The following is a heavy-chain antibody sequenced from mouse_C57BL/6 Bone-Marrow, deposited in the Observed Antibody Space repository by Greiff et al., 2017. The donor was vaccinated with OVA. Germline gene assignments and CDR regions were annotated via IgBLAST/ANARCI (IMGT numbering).Heavy chain of an antibody. CDR2: IDPENGDT. V-gene: IGHV14-4*01. J-gene: IGHJ4*01. Sequence: VQLKESGAELVRPGASVKLSCTASGFNIKDDYMHWVKQRPEQGLEWIGWIDPENGDTEYASKFPGKATITADPSSNTAYLQLSSLTSDDTAVYYCTRRYYDFTSTYYYAMDYWGQGTSVTVAS. D-gene: IGHD2-4*01. CDR3: TRRYYDFTSTYYYAMDY. CDR1: GFNIKDDY.